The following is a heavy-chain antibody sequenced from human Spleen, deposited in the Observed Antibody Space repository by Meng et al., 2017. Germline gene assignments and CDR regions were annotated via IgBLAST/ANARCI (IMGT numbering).Heavy chain of an antibody. CDR2: TYYRSKWYS. V-gene: IGHV6-1*01. D-gene: IGHD6-6*01. J-gene: IGHJ4*02. CDR1: GDSGSSNSAG. Sequence: QLQLPRPGPGRVKPSQPPSPPRAIPGDSGSSNSAGWNWVRQSPSGGLEGLGRTYYRSKWYSDYAVSVKSRITINPNTSKNQFSLKLSSVNAADTAVYYCAKVPSNSPYFDHWGQGTLVTVSS. CDR3: AKVPSNSPYFDH.